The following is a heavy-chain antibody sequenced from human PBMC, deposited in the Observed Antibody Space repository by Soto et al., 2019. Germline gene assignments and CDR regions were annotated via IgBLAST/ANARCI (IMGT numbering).Heavy chain of an antibody. D-gene: IGHD2-2*01. J-gene: IGHJ5*02. Sequence: ASVKVSCKASGDTFTNYAIHWVRQAPGQRLEWMGWVNAGNGDTSYSQRFQGRVTISRDTPASTVYMDLSSLRSEDTAVYYCARLGEYYQSLDPWGPGTLVTSPQ. CDR1: GDTFTNYA. V-gene: IGHV1-3*01. CDR3: ARLGEYYQSLDP. CDR2: VNAGNGDT.